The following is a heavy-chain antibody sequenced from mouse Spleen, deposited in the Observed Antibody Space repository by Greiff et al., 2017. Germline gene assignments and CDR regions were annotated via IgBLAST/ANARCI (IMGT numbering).Heavy chain of an antibody. V-gene: IGHV5-4*01. J-gene: IGHJ3*01. CDR3: ARDYGSSYVPFAY. CDR1: GFTFSSYA. CDR2: ISDGGSYT. D-gene: IGHD1-1*01. Sequence: DVMLVESGGGLVKPGGSLKLSCAASGFTFSSYAMSWVRQTPEKRLEWVATISDGGSYTYYPDNVKGRFTISRDNAKNNLYLQMSHLKSEDTAMYYCARDYGSSYVPFAYWGQGTLVTVSA.